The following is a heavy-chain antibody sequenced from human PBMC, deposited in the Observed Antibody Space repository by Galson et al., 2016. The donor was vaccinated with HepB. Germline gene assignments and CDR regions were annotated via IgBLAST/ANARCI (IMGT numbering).Heavy chain of an antibody. V-gene: IGHV3-23*01. CDR1: GFTFSSYA. CDR2: ISGSGGTT. CDR3: AKDPGAYYPDDFDY. J-gene: IGHJ4*02. Sequence: SLRLSCAASGFTFSSYAMSWVRQAPGKGLEWVSGISGSGGTTYYADSVMGRFTISRDNSKNTLYLQMDSLRAEDTAVYYCAKDPGAYYPDDFDYWGQGTLVSVSS. D-gene: IGHD3-10*01.